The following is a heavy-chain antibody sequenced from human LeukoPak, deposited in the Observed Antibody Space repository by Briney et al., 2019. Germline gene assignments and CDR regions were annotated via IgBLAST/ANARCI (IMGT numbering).Heavy chain of an antibody. Sequence: PGGSLRLSCAASGFTFSSYAMSWVRQAPGKGLEWVSGISGSGGRTNYADSVKGRFTISRDNSKNTLYLQMNSLRAEDTAVYYCARDCGADCYSHYFDYWGQGTLVTVSS. CDR3: ARDCGADCYSHYFDY. CDR2: ISGSGGRT. D-gene: IGHD2-21*02. V-gene: IGHV3-23*01. J-gene: IGHJ4*02. CDR1: GFTFSSYA.